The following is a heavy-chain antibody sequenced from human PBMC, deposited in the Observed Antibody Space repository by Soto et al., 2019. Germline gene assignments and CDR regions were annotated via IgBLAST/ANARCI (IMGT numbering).Heavy chain of an antibody. CDR3: ASLYGSRGPFDY. Sequence: QVQLQQWGAGLLKPSETLSLTCAVYGGSFSGYYWSWIRQPPGKGLEWIGEITHSGRTNYNPSLKSRVTISEVTSQNQVSLKLSSVTAADTAVYYCASLYGSRGPFDYWGQGTLVTVSS. V-gene: IGHV4-34*01. CDR2: ITHSGRT. J-gene: IGHJ4*02. D-gene: IGHD6-13*01. CDR1: GGSFSGYY.